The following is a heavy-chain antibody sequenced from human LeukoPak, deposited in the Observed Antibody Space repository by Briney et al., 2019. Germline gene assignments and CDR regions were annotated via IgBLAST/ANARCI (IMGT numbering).Heavy chain of an antibody. Sequence: ASVTVSCTASGYTFTSYYMHWVRQAPGQGLEWMGIINPSGGSTSYAQKFQGRVTMTRDTSTSTVYMELSSLRSEDTAVYYCARGAPAGDSSGYYYYYYYYGMDVWGQGTTVTVS. CDR1: GYTFTSYY. CDR3: ARGAPAGDSSGYYYYYYYYGMDV. J-gene: IGHJ6*02. CDR2: INPSGGST. D-gene: IGHD3-22*01. V-gene: IGHV1-46*01.